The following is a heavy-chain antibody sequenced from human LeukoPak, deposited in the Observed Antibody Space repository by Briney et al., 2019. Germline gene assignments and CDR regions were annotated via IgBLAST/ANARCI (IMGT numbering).Heavy chain of an antibody. CDR2: INWNGGST. CDR3: ARERWYSSPRDLGYYYYYMDV. CDR1: GFTFDDYG. J-gene: IGHJ6*03. V-gene: IGHV3-20*04. Sequence: GGSLRLSCAASGFTFDDYGMSWVRQAPGKGLEWVSGINWNGGSTGYADSVKGRFTISRDNAKNSLYLQMNSLRAEDTALYYCARERWYSSPRDLGYYYYYMDVWGKGTTVTVPS. D-gene: IGHD6-13*01.